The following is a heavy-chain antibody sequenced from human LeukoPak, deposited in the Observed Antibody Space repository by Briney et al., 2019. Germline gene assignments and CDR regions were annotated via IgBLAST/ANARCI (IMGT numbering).Heavy chain of an antibody. CDR2: IYYTGTT. Sequence: SETLSLTCSVSAGSISSRSYYCGWIRQPPGKGLEWIGSIYYTGTTNYNPSHKSRVTISVDTSKNQFSLKLSSVAAADTAVYYCAREYYYGSGSYNLWGEGSLVTVSS. D-gene: IGHD3-10*01. J-gene: IGHJ5*02. CDR1: AGSISSRSYY. CDR3: AREYYYGSGSYNL. V-gene: IGHV4-39*07.